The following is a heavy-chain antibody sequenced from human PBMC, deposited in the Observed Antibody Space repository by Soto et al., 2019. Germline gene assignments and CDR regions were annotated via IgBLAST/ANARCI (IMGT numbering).Heavy chain of an antibody. Sequence: PSATLSLTCTVSGGSISSGGYYWSWIRQHPGKGLEWIGYIYYSGSTYYNPSLKSRVTISVDTSKNQFSLKLSSVTAADTAVYYCAREIAVAAQGSFDYWGQGTLVTVSS. V-gene: IGHV4-31*03. D-gene: IGHD6-19*01. CDR1: GGSISSGGYY. CDR2: IYYSGST. J-gene: IGHJ4*02. CDR3: AREIAVAAQGSFDY.